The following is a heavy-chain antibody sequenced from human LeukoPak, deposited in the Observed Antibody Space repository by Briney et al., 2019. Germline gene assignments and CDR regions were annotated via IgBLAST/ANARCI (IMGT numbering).Heavy chain of an antibody. D-gene: IGHD3-10*01. CDR2: IYYSGST. J-gene: IGHJ4*02. CDR1: GGSISSYY. Sequence: SETLSLTCTVSGGSISSYYWSWIRQPPGKGLEWIGYIYYSGSTNYNPSLKSRVTISVDTSKNQFSLKLSSVTAADTAVYYCAKDYGSGSYGYWGQGTLVPVSS. V-gene: IGHV4-59*12. CDR3: AKDYGSGSYGY.